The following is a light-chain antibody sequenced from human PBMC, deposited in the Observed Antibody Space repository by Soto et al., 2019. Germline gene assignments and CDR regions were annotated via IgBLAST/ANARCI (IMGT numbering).Light chain of an antibody. V-gene: IGLV1-40*01. Sequence: QPVLTQPPSVSGAPGQRVTISCTGSSSNIGAGYEVHWYQQLPGTAPKLLIYGNSNRPSGVPDRFSGSKSGTSASLAITGLQAEDEADYYCQSYDSSLSGRVVFGGGTKLTVL. CDR3: QSYDSSLSGRVV. J-gene: IGLJ2*01. CDR1: SSNIGAGYE. CDR2: GNS.